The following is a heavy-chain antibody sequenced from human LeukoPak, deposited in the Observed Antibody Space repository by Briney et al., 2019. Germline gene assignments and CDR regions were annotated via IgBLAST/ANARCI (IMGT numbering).Heavy chain of an antibody. CDR1: RGSISSSGYY. J-gene: IGHJ4*02. Sequence: SETLSLTCTLSRGSISSSGYYWGWIRQPPGKGLEWIGSIYYSGSTYYNPSLKSRVTISVDTSKNQFSLKLSSVTAADTAMYFCARQGYADFSSRPFDYWGQGTLVTVSS. V-gene: IGHV4-39*01. CDR3: ARQGYADFSSRPFDY. D-gene: IGHD4-17*01. CDR2: IYYSGST.